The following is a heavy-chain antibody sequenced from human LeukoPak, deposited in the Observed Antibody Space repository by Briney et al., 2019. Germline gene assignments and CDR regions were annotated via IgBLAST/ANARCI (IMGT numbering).Heavy chain of an antibody. Sequence: SETLSLTCAVYGGSFSGYYWSWIRQPPGKGLEWIGEINHSGSTNYNPSLKSRVTISVDTSKNQFSLKLSSVTAADTAVYYCARAPARRAAAGSDAFDIWGQGTMVTVSS. CDR1: GGSFSGYY. CDR3: ARAPARRAAAGSDAFDI. D-gene: IGHD6-13*01. CDR2: INHSGST. J-gene: IGHJ3*02. V-gene: IGHV4-34*01.